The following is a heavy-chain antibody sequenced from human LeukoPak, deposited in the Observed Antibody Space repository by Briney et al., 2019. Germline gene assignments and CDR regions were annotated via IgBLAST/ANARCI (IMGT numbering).Heavy chain of an antibody. CDR2: VSGNGVYK. J-gene: IGHJ4*02. D-gene: IGHD4-11*01. CDR1: GFTFSTFA. Sequence: GGSLGLSCAASGFTFSTFAMTWVRQAPGMGLEWVSAVSGNGVYKFYADSVKGRFTISRDNSNNTLFLQMNSLRAEDTARYFCAKTDYRGNGSPTHFDFWGQGTLVTVSS. CDR3: AKTDYRGNGSPTHFDF. V-gene: IGHV3-23*01.